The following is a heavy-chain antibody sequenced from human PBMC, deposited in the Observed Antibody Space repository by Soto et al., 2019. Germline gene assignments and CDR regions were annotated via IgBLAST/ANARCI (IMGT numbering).Heavy chain of an antibody. CDR3: AKGGGVLHAYNWFDP. D-gene: IGHD1-26*01. V-gene: IGHV3-23*01. CDR2: ISGSGGST. Sequence: GGSLRLSCASSGCPFSSYAMSWVRQAPGKGLEWVSAISGSGGSTYYADSVKGRFTISRDNSKNTLYLQMNSLRAEDTAVYYCAKGGGVLHAYNWFDPWGQGTLVTVSS. J-gene: IGHJ5*02. CDR1: GCPFSSYA.